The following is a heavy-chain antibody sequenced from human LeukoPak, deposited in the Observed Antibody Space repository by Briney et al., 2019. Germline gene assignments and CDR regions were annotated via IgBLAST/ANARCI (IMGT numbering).Heavy chain of an antibody. V-gene: IGHV1-3*01. J-gene: IGHJ4*02. CDR2: INACNGNT. CDR3: AREEYSGYHYFDY. D-gene: IGHD5-12*01. Sequence: GASVKVSCKPSGYTFTSYAMHWVRQAPGQRLEWMGWINACNGNTKYSQKSQGRVTITRDTSASTAYMELSSLRSEDTAMYYCAREEYSGYHYFDYWGQGTLVTVSS. CDR1: GYTFTSYA.